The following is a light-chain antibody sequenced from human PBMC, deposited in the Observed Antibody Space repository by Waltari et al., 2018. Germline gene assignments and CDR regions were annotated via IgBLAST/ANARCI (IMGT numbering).Light chain of an antibody. CDR1: SSDIGSYDL. CDR3: SSYTYGGPWV. CDR2: EVD. Sequence: SALTQPASVSASPGQSITISCTGSSSDIGSYDLVAWYQQTPGKAPHLLIYEVDKRPSGVSYRFSGSKSGNAASLTVSGLQPEDEGHYFCSSYTYGGPWVFGGGTLLTVL. J-gene: IGLJ2*01. V-gene: IGLV2-23*02.